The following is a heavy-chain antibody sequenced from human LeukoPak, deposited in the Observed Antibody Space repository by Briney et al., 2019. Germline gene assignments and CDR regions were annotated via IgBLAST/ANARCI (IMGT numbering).Heavy chain of an antibody. CDR2: IYYSGST. D-gene: IGHD1-7*01. CDR3: ARDLRELRFNWFDR. CDR1: GGSISSYY. V-gene: IGHV4-59*01. Sequence: KPSETPSLTCTVSGGSISSYYWSWIRQPPRKGLEWGGYIYYSGSTNYNPSLKSRVTISVDKSKNQFSLTLTSVTAADPAVYYCARDLRELRFNWFDRWGQGTLVTVSS. J-gene: IGHJ5*02.